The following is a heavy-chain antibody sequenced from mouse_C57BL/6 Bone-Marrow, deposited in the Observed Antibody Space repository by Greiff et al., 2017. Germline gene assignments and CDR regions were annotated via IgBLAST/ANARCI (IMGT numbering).Heavy chain of an antibody. J-gene: IGHJ3*01. CDR3: ARSDYDGVFFAY. CDR2: IDPSDSET. V-gene: IGHV1-52*01. D-gene: IGHD2-4*01. CDR1: GYTFTSYW. Sequence: VQLQQPGAELVRPGSSVKLSCKASGYTFTSYWMHWVKQRPIQGLEWIGNIDPSDSETHYNQKFKDKATLTVDKSSSTAYMQLSSLTSEDSAVDYCARSDYDGVFFAYWGQGTLVTVSA.